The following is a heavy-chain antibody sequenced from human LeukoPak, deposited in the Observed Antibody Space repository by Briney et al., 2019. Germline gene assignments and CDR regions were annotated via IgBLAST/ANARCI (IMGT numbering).Heavy chain of an antibody. D-gene: IGHD2-8*01. Sequence: GGSLRLSCAASGFIFSSYAMTWVRQAPGKGLEWVSVISGNGGRTHYADSVKGRFTVSRDNSKNTLYLQMVSLRAEDTAVYYCAKEAAIYCTNGVCYLDYWGQGTLVTVSS. V-gene: IGHV3-23*01. CDR3: AKEAAIYCTNGVCYLDY. J-gene: IGHJ4*02. CDR2: ISGNGGRT. CDR1: GFIFSSYA.